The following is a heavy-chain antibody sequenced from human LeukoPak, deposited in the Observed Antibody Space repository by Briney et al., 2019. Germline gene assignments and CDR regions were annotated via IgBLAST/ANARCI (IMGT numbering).Heavy chain of an antibody. J-gene: IGHJ5*02. D-gene: IGHD4-11*01. Sequence: PSETLSLTCTVSGGSISRSIHYWGWIRQPPGKGPEWIGSVFHTGRTYYNVSLNSRLTISVDTSKNQFSLKMTSVTAADTAVYFCARDRRDYGNFVWYDPWGQGILVTVSS. CDR3: ARDRRDYGNFVWYDP. CDR2: VFHTGRT. CDR1: GGSISRSIHY. V-gene: IGHV4-39*07.